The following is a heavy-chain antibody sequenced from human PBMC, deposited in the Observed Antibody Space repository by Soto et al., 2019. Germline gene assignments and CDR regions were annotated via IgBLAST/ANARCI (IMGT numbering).Heavy chain of an antibody. CDR1: GYTFTTYG. V-gene: IGHV1-18*01. D-gene: IGHD3-10*01. J-gene: IGHJ5*02. CDR2: ISVHNGNT. CDR3: ARVASIRGGITWFDP. Sequence: ASVKVSCKASGYTFTTYGVSWVRQAPGQGLEWMGWISVHNGNTNYAQKLQGRVTMTTDTSTSTAYMELRSLRSDDTAVYYCARVASIRGGITWFDPWGQGTLVTVSS.